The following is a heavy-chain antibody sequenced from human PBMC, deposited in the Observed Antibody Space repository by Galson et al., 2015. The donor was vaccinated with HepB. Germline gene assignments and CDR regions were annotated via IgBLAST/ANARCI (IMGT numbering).Heavy chain of an antibody. V-gene: IGHV3-48*03. Sequence: SLRLSCAASGFTFSSYSMSWVRQAPGKGLEWVSYISNTASTIYYADSVKGRFTMSRDNANSSVDLQMNNLRAEDTAVYYCARVPRFLKWLNGDWLDPWGQGTLVTVSS. CDR1: GFTFSSYS. CDR3: ARVPRFLKWLNGDWLDP. D-gene: IGHD3-3*01. J-gene: IGHJ5*02. CDR2: ISNTASTI.